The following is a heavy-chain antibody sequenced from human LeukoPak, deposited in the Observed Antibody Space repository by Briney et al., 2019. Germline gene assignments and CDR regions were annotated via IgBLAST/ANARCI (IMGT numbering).Heavy chain of an antibody. CDR2: IYYSGST. CDR3: ARVNGSYYDFWSGYYLYYYYYYMDV. Sequence: PSETLSLTCTVSGGSISSYYWSWIRQPPGKGLEWIGYIYYSGSTNYNPSLKSRVTISVDTSKNQFSLKLSSVTAADTAVYYCARVNGSYYDFWSGYYLYYYYYYMDVWGKGTTVTVSS. CDR1: GGSISSYY. V-gene: IGHV4-59*01. D-gene: IGHD3-3*01. J-gene: IGHJ6*03.